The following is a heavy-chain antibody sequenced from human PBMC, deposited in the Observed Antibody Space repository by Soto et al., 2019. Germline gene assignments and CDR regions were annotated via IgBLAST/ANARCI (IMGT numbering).Heavy chain of an antibody. J-gene: IGHJ4*02. Sequence: PSETVFLTGSVSDSSYSCSSYYSCRIRQPPGKGLEWIGSIYYSGSTYYNPSLKSRVTISVDTSKNQFSLKLSSVTAADTAVYYCARHQVVAATIDYWGQGTLVTAS. V-gene: IGHV4-39*01. D-gene: IGHD2-15*01. CDR3: ARHQVVAATIDY. CDR2: IYYSGST. CDR1: DSSYSCSSYY.